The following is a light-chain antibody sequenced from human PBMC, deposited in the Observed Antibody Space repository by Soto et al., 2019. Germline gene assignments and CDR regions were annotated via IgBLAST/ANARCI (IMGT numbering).Light chain of an antibody. J-gene: IGKJ5*01. CDR2: GAS. CDR3: QQYGSSIT. V-gene: IGKV3-20*01. CDR1: QTVSNSY. Sequence: ETVLTQSPGSLSLSLGDRATLSCRASQTVSNSYLAWYQQKPGQAPRLLIYGASSRATGIPDRFSGSGSGTDFTLTISRLEPEDFAVYYCQQYGSSITFGQGTRLEIK.